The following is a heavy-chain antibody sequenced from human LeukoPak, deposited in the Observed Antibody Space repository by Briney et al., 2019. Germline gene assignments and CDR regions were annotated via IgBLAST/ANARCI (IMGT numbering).Heavy chain of an antibody. Sequence: GGPLRLSCAASGFTFSGSAMHWVRRASGKGLEWVGRIRSKAKNYETTYAPSVKGRFAISRDDSKNTAFLQMNGLKTEDTAMYYCTRPNYGDYADDYWGQGTLVTVSS. D-gene: IGHD4-17*01. V-gene: IGHV3-73*01. CDR2: IRSKAKNYET. CDR3: TRPNYGDYADDY. J-gene: IGHJ4*02. CDR1: GFTFSGSA.